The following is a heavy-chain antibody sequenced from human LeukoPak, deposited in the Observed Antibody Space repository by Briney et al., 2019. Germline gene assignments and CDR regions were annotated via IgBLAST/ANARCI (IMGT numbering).Heavy chain of an antibody. CDR2: ISSSSSYI. Sequence: GGSLRLSCAASGFTFSSYSMNWVRQAPGKGLEWVSSISSSSSYIYYADSVKGRFTISRDNAKNSLYLQMNSLRAEDTAVYYCARDGRGGYSYGYINYYGMDVWGKGTTVTVSS. CDR3: ARDGRGGYSYGYINYYGMDV. V-gene: IGHV3-21*01. J-gene: IGHJ6*04. CDR1: GFTFSSYS. D-gene: IGHD5-18*01.